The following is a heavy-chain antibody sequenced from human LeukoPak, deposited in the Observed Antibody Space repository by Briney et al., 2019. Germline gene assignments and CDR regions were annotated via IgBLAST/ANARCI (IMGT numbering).Heavy chain of an antibody. D-gene: IGHD5-12*01. CDR2: IYYSGST. CDR1: GGSISSGGYY. CDR3: ARGHSGYGPYFDY. J-gene: IGHJ4*02. V-gene: IGHV4-31*03. Sequence: PSQTLSLTCTVSGGSISSGGYYWSWIRQHPGKGLEWIGYIYYSGSTYYNPSPKSRVTISVDTSKNQFSLKLSSVTAADTAVYYCARGHSGYGPYFDYWGQGTLVTVSS.